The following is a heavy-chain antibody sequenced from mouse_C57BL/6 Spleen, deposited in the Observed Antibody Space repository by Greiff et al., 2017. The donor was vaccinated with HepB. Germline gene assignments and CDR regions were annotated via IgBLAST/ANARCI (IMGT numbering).Heavy chain of an antibody. J-gene: IGHJ2*01. CDR1: GYTFTSYW. CDR3: TITTVPYFDY. D-gene: IGHD1-1*01. Sequence: VQLKQPGAELVKPGASVKLSCKASGYTFTSYWMHWVKQRPGQGLEWIGMIHPNSGSTNYNEKFKSKATLTVDKSTSTAYMQLSSLTSEDSAVYYCTITTVPYFDYWGKGTTLTVSS. CDR2: IHPNSGST. V-gene: IGHV1-64*01.